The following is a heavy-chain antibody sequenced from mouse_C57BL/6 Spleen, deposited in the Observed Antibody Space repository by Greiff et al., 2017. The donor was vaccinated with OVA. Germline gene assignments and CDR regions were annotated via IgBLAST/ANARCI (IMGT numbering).Heavy chain of an antibody. CDR2: INPNYGTT. D-gene: IGHD1-1*01. CDR1: GYSFTDYN. Sequence: EVKLMESGPELVKPGASVKISCKASGYSFTDYNMNWVKQSNGKSLEWIGVINPNYGTTSYNQKFKGKATLTVDQSSSTAYMQLNSLTSEDSAVYYCARSLYYYGSSYHYFDYWGQGTTLTVSS. J-gene: IGHJ2*01. V-gene: IGHV1-39*01. CDR3: ARSLYYYGSSYHYFDY.